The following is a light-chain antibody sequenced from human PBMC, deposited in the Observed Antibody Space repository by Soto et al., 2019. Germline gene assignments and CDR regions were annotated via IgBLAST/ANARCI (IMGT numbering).Light chain of an antibody. CDR1: QSLLHSNGYNY. V-gene: IGKV2-28*01. Sequence: DIVMTQSPLSLPVTPGEPASISCRSSQSLLHSNGYNYLDWYLQKPGQSPQLLIYLGSNRASGVPDRFSGRGSGTDFTLKISRVEDEDVGVYYCMRALPTPAFGPGTKVDI. CDR3: MRALPTPA. J-gene: IGKJ3*01. CDR2: LGS.